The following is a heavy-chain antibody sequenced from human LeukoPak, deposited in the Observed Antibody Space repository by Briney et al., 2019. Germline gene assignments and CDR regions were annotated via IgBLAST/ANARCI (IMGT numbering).Heavy chain of an antibody. D-gene: IGHD2-2*01. J-gene: IGHJ3*02. CDR2: VYHGGST. Sequence: SETLSLTCGVSGGSIGSENWWSWVRQPPGMGLEWIAEVYHGGSTNYNPSLKSRVTISVDKSKDQFSLKLTSVTAADTAVYYCARNAVGGGSILVAGYGFDIWGQGTMVTVSS. V-gene: IGHV4-4*02. CDR3: ARNAVGGGSILVAGYGFDI. CDR1: GGSIGSENW.